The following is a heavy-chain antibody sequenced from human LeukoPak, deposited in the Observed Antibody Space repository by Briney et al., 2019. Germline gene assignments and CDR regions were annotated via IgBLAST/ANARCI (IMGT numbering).Heavy chain of an antibody. D-gene: IGHD2-21*01. J-gene: IGHJ4*02. CDR1: GGTLSSFA. CDR2: IIPISGTP. CDR3: AKALRIAHFDY. V-gene: IGHV1-69*01. Sequence: SVKVSCKASGGTLSSFAINWVRQAPGQGLEWMGGIIPISGTPNYAQKFQGRVTITADESTSAAYMELSSLRSEDTAVYYCAKALRIAHFDYWGQGALVTVSS.